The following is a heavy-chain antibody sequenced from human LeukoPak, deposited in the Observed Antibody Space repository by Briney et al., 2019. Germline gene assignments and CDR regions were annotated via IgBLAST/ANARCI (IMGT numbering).Heavy chain of an antibody. CDR3: ARGPTHDAQGY. CDR2: INHSGST. CDR1: GGSFSGCY. V-gene: IGHV4-34*01. D-gene: IGHD2-2*01. Sequence: SETLSLTCAVYGGSFSGCYWSWIRQPPGKGLEWIGEINHSGSTNYNPPLKSRVTISVDTSKNQFSLKLSSVTAADTAVYYCARGPTHDAQGYWGQGTLVTVSS. J-gene: IGHJ4*02.